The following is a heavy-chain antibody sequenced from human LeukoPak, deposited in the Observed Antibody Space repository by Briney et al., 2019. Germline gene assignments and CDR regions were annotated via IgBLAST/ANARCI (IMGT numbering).Heavy chain of an antibody. CDR1: GYSFTTYW. CDR3: ARRTRSYSFDY. CDR2: IYPGNSDT. V-gene: IGHV5-51*01. J-gene: IGHJ4*02. Sequence: GESLKIPCKGSGYSFTTYWIGWVRQMPGKGLEGMGIIYPGNSDTTYSPSFQGQVTFSADKSISTAYLQWSSLKASDTALYYCARRTRSYSFDYWGQGTLVTVSS.